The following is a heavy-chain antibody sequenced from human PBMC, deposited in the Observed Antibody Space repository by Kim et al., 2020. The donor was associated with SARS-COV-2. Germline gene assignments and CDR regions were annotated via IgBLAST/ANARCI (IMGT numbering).Heavy chain of an antibody. V-gene: IGHV3-7*01. Sequence: GGSLRLSCAASGFMFNNYWMSWVRQAPGKGLEWVANMNQDGSEKYFVDSVKGRFTISRDNAKNSLYLQMNSLRAEDTACYYCARIYGAGNYHVDFWGQGT. D-gene: IGHD3-10*01. CDR1: GFMFNNYW. CDR3: ARIYGAGNYHVDF. J-gene: IGHJ4*02. CDR2: MNQDGSEK.